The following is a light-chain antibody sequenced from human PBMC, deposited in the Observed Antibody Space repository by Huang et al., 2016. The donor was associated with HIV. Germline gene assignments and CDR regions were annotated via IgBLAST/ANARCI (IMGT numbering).Light chain of an antibody. V-gene: IGKV3-15*01. CDR1: RSVSTN. CDR3: HQYNNWLLS. J-gene: IGKJ4*01. CDR2: GSS. Sequence: EILMTQSPATLSVSPGERVTLSCRANRSVSTNLAWYQQRPGQAPRLLIYGSSTRAPGIPARFSGSGSGTVCSLTISSLQSEDFALYYCHQYNNWLLSFGGGTRVDI.